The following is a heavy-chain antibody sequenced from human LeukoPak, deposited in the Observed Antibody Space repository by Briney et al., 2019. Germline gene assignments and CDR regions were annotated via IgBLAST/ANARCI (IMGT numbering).Heavy chain of an antibody. CDR3: ARVRRDGYNFSPRSFDY. Sequence: SETLSLTCTVSGGSISSYYWSWIRQPPGKGLEWIGYIYYSGSTNYNPSLKSRVTISVDTSKNQFSLKLSSVTAADTAVYYCARVRRDGYNFSPRSFDYWGQGTLVTVSS. CDR1: GGSISSYY. J-gene: IGHJ4*02. V-gene: IGHV4-59*12. CDR2: IYYSGST. D-gene: IGHD5-24*01.